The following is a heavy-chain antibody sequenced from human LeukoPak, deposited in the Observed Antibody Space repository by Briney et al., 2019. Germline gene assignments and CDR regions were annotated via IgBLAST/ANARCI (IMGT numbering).Heavy chain of an antibody. CDR1: GFTFSSYG. J-gene: IGHJ4*02. Sequence: GGSLRLSCAASGFTFSSYGMHWVRQAPGKGLEWVAVISYDRSNKYYADSVKGRFTISRDNSKNTLYLQMNSLRAEDTAVYYCAKRYSGSSGLYNFDYWGQGTLVTVSS. CDR2: ISYDRSNK. CDR3: AKRYSGSSGLYNFDY. D-gene: IGHD1-26*01. V-gene: IGHV3-30*18.